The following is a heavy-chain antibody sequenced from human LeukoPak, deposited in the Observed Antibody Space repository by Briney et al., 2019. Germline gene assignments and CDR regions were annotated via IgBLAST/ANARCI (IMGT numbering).Heavy chain of an antibody. D-gene: IGHD1-14*01. J-gene: IGHJ4*02. CDR3: AGVTSGRRYFDY. V-gene: IGHV1-2*02. CDR2: INPNSGGT. Sequence: ASVKVSCKASGYTFTGYYMHWVRQAPGQGLEWMGWINPNSGGTNYAQKFQGRVTMTRDTSISTAYMELSRLRSDDTAVYYCAGVTSGRRYFDYWGQGTLVTVSS. CDR1: GYTFTGYY.